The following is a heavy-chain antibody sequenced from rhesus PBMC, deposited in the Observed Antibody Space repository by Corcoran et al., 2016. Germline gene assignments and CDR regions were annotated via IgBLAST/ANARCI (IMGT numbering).Heavy chain of an antibody. CDR1: GGSMSCHS. CDR3: ARVYDSGYLNFDY. D-gene: IGHD3-28*01. Sequence: QVQLQESGPGLVKPSETLSLTCAVLGGSMSCHSWSWIRQLPGEGLEWIGRFYGSSRSTSSNFSLTGLVTISPDTSKILLSLKLSAVTAADTAVYYCARVYDSGYLNFDYWGQGVLVTVSS. CDR2: FYGSSRST. V-gene: IGHV4-147*01. J-gene: IGHJ4*01.